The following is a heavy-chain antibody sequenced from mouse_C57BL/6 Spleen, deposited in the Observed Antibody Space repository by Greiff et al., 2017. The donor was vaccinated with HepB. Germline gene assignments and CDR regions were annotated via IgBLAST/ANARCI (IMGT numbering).Heavy chain of an antibody. CDR1: GYAFSSSW. J-gene: IGHJ1*03. V-gene: IGHV1-82*01. D-gene: IGHD1-1*01. Sequence: QVQLKESGPELVKPGASVKISCKASGYAFSSSWMNWVKQRPGKGLEWIGRIYPGDGDTNYNGKFKGKATLTADKSSSTAYMQLSSLTSEDSAVYFCAREGNYGGYFDVWGTGTTVTVSS. CDR3: AREGNYGGYFDV. CDR2: IYPGDGDT.